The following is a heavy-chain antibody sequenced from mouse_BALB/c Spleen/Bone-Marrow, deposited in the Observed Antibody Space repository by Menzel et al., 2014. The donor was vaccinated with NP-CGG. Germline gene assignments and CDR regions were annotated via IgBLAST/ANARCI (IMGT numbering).Heavy chain of an antibody. V-gene: IGHV2-9*02. CDR2: IWAGGST. Sequence: VHLVESGPDLVAPSQSLSITCTVSGFSLTSFGIHWVRQPPGKGLEWLGVIWAGGSTNYNSALMSRLSISKDNSKSXVFLKMNSLQTDDTAMYYCARSYYGYDRGYYFDYWGQGTTLTVSS. D-gene: IGHD2-2*01. CDR1: GFSLTSFG. J-gene: IGHJ2*01. CDR3: ARSYYGYDRGYYFDY.